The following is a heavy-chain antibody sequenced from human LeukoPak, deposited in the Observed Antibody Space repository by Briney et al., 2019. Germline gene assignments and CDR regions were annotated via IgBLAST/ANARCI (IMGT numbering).Heavy chain of an antibody. CDR2: IYTSGST. D-gene: IGHD3-22*01. CDR3: ARSYYYDSSGYRSLYYFDY. CDR1: GGSFSSYY. Sequence: SETLSLTCAVYGGSFSSYYWSWIRQPAGKGLEWIGRIYTSGSTNYNPSLKSRVTMSVDTSKNQFSLKLSSVTAADTAVYYCARSYYYDSSGYRSLYYFDYWGQGTLVTVSS. J-gene: IGHJ4*02. V-gene: IGHV4-59*10.